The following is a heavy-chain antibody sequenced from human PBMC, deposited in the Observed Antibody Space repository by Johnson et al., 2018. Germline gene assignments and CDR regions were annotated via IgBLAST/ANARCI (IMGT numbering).Heavy chain of an antibody. CDR3: ARDMGYSMDV. V-gene: IGHV3-74*01. CDR1: GISFSNNW. J-gene: IGHJ6*02. CDR2: INSGGSGT. D-gene: IGHD2-15*01. Sequence: EQLQESGGGSVEPGGSLRLSCAASGISFSNNWMHWVRQAPGKGLVWVSQINSGGSGTNYADLGQGRFTISRDNAEKTADLQMNSPRADDTAVYYCARDMGYSMDVWGQGTTVTVSS.